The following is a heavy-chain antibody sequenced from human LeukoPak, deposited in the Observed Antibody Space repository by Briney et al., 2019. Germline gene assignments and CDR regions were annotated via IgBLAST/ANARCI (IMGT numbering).Heavy chain of an antibody. CDR1: GGSISSSSYY. CDR3: ASIQWFGELQPL. J-gene: IGHJ3*01. Sequence: SETLSLTCTVSGGSISSSSYYWGWMRQPPGKGLEWIGSIYYSGSTYYNPSLKSRVTISVDTSKNQFSLKLSSVTATDTAVYYCASIQWFGELQPLWGQGTMVAVSS. V-gene: IGHV4-39*07. D-gene: IGHD3-10*01. CDR2: IYYSGST.